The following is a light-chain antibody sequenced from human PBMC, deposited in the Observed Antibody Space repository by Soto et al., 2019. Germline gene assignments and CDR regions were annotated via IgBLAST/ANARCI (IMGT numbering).Light chain of an antibody. CDR3: QQCGDWPLT. J-gene: IGKJ4*01. CDR2: DAT. V-gene: IGKV3-11*01. Sequence: EIVLTQSPATLSLSPGERATLSCRASQSMTRNLGWYQHKPGQAPRLLICDATNRAIGIPARFSGSGSGTDFTLTIRSLEPEDSAVYYCQQCGDWPLTFGGGTKLEI. CDR1: QSMTRN.